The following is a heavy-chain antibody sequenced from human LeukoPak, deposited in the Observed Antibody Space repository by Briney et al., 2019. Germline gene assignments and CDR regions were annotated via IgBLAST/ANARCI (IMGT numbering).Heavy chain of an antibody. V-gene: IGHV4-59*08. Sequence: PSETLSLTCTVSGGSISSYYWSWIRQPPGKGLEWIGYIYYSGSTNYNPSLKSRVTISVDTSKNQFSLKLSSVTAADTAVYYCARHRRRAPLGYWGQGTLVTVSS. CDR2: IYYSGST. CDR3: ARHRRRAPLGY. J-gene: IGHJ1*01. CDR1: GGSISSYY.